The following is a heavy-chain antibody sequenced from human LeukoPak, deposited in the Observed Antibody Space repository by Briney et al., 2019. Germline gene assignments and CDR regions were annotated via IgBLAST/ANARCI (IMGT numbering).Heavy chain of an antibody. D-gene: IGHD3-22*01. CDR2: IGTAGDT. CDR3: ARQGPRSYYDSSGYSDDAFDI. CDR1: GFTFSSYD. V-gene: IGHV3-13*01. J-gene: IGHJ3*02. Sequence: GGSLRLSCAASGFTFSSYDMHWVRQATGKGLEWVSAIGTAGDTYYPGSVKGRFTISRENAKNSLYLQMNSLRAGDTAVYYCARQGPRSYYDSSGYSDDAFDIWGQGTMVTVSS.